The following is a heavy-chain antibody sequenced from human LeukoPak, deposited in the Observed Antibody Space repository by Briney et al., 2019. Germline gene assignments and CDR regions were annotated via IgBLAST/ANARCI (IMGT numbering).Heavy chain of an antibody. Sequence: SETLSLTCTVSGGSISSYYWSWIRQPPGKGLEWIGYIYYSGSTNYNPSLKSRVTISVDTSKNQFSLKLSSVAAADTAVYYCARVAAAADTVSGMDVWGQGTTVTVSS. CDR3: ARVAAAADTVSGMDV. J-gene: IGHJ6*02. CDR2: IYYSGST. V-gene: IGHV4-59*01. CDR1: GGSISSYY. D-gene: IGHD6-13*01.